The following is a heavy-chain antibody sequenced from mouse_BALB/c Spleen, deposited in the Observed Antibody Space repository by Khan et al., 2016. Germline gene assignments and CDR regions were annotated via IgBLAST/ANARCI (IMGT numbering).Heavy chain of an antibody. D-gene: IGHD1-1*01. J-gene: IGHJ4*01. V-gene: IGHV1-4*01. CDR2: INPSSGYT. CDR1: GYTFTSYT. Sequence: QVQLQQPGAELARPGASVKMSCKASGYTFTSYTMHWVKQRPGQGLEWIGYINPSSGYTNYNQKFKDKATLTADKSSSTAYMQLSSLTSEDSAVYYCAIGVYYYGSSYYAMDYWGQGTSVTVSS. CDR3: AIGVYYYGSSYYAMDY.